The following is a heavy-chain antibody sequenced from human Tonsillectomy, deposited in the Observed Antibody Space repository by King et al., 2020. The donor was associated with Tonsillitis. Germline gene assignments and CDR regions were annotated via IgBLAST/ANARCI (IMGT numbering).Heavy chain of an antibody. J-gene: IGHJ4*02. V-gene: IGHV3-74*01. D-gene: IGHD6-19*01. CDR1: GFTFSSYW. CDR3: ARGPSGWGAFDY. CDR2: INSDGSST. Sequence: VQLVESGGGLVQPGGSLRLSCAASGFTFSSYWMHWVRQAPGKGLVWVSRINSDGSSTSYADSVKGRFTIYRDNAKNTLYLQMNSLRVEDTALYYCARGPSGWGAFDYWGQGTLVTVSS.